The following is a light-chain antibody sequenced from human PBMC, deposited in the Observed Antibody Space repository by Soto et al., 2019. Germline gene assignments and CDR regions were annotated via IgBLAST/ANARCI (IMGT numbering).Light chain of an antibody. CDR1: QSISSY. J-gene: IGKJ5*01. CDR3: QQRSNWPIT. CDR2: DAS. V-gene: IGKV3-11*01. Sequence: EMVLTQSPATLSLSPGERATLSCRASQSISSYLAWYQQKPGQAPRLLIYDASNRATGIPVRFSGSGSGTDFTLTISSLEPEDFAVYYCQQRSNWPITFGQGTRLEIK.